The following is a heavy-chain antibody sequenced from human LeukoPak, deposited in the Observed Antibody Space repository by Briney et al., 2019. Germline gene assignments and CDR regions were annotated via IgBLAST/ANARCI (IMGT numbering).Heavy chain of an antibody. J-gene: IGHJ4*02. CDR3: ARRSSGSPPYYFDY. V-gene: IGHV3-74*01. Sequence: GGSLRLSCAASGFTSSSYWMHWVRHAPGKGLVWVSRINSDGSTTNYADYVKGRFTISRDNAKNTLYLQMNSLRAEDTAVYYCARRSSGSPPYYFDYWGQGTLVTVSS. CDR1: GFTSSSYW. CDR2: INSDGSTT. D-gene: IGHD1-26*01.